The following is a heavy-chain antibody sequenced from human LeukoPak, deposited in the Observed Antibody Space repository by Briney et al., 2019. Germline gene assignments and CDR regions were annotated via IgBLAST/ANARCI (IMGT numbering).Heavy chain of an antibody. V-gene: IGHV4-34*01. Sequence: PSETLSLTCAVYGGSFSGYYWSWIRQPPGKGLEWIGEVNHSGNTNYNPSLKSRVTIPVDTSKNQFSLKLSSVTAADTAAYYCAREGTVSFFDYWGQGTLVTVSS. CDR1: GGSFSGYY. CDR2: VNHSGNT. D-gene: IGHD1-7*01. CDR3: AREGTVSFFDY. J-gene: IGHJ4*02.